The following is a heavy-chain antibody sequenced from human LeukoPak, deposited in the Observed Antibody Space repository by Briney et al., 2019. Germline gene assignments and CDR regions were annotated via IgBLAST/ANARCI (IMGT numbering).Heavy chain of an antibody. J-gene: IGHJ5*02. Sequence: GASVKVSCKASGGTFSSYAISWVRQAPGQGLEWMGGIIPIFGTANYAQKFQGRVTITADESTSTAYMELSSLRSEDTAVYYCARAQSTAGPYTTLNWFDPWGQGTLVTVSS. CDR1: GGTFSSYA. D-gene: IGHD1-1*01. CDR3: ARAQSTAGPYTTLNWFDP. V-gene: IGHV1-69*13. CDR2: IIPIFGTA.